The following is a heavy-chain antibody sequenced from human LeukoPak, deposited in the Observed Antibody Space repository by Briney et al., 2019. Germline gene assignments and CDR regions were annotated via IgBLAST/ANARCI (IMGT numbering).Heavy chain of an antibody. D-gene: IGHD3-3*01. CDR1: GFTFSSYW. CDR3: ARTGRFLEWLLYGSPLDY. V-gene: IGHV3-7*01. CDR2: IKQDGSEK. Sequence: PGGSLRLSCAASGFTFSSYWMSWVRQAPGKGLEWVANIKQDGSEKYYVDSVKGRFTISRDNAKNSLYLQMNSLRAEDTAVYYCARTGRFLEWLLYGSPLDYWGQGTLVTVSS. J-gene: IGHJ4*02.